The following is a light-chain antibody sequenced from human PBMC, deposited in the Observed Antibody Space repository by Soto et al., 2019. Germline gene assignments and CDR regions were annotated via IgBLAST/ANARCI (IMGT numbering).Light chain of an antibody. CDR3: LQHNNYPYT. Sequence: DIQMTQSPSSLSASVGDRVTITCRASQGIRTNLAWYQQKPGKAPKRLIYATSSLQSGVPSRFSGGGSGTEFTLTISSLQPEDFATYFCLQHNNYPYTFGQGTKLEIK. CDR2: ATS. CDR1: QGIRTN. V-gene: IGKV1-17*01. J-gene: IGKJ2*01.